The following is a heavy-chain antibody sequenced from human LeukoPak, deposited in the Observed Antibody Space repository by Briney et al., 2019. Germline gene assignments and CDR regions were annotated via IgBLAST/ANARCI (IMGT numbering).Heavy chain of an antibody. CDR2: IIPILGIA. CDR1: GGTFSSYA. Sequence: SVKVSCKASGGTFSSYAISWVRQAPGQGLEWVGRIIPILGIANYAQEFQGRVTITADKSTSTAYMELSSLRSEDTAVYYCARVGYSSGWYPSDYWGQGTLVTVSS. V-gene: IGHV1-69*04. D-gene: IGHD6-19*01. J-gene: IGHJ4*02. CDR3: ARVGYSSGWYPSDY.